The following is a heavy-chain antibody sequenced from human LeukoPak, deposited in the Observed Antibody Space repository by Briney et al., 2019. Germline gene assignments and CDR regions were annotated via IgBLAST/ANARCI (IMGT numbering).Heavy chain of an antibody. CDR3: ASVPAEDYYDFDY. Sequence: GGSVTLSCAASGFIFCSYAMQCLRQAPGKGRVGVVVIASDERNYYDADPVQGRITRAKYNSKIALYLQRNSLRAKDTDVCDWASVPAEDYYDFDYWGQGTLVTVSS. CDR1: GFIFCSYA. D-gene: IGHD3-10*01. CDR2: IASDERNY. J-gene: IGHJ4*02. V-gene: IGHV3-30*04.